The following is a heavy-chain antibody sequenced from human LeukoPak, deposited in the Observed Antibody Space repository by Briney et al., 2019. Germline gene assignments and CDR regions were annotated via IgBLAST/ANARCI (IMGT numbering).Heavy chain of an antibody. CDR1: GFTFSNYW. D-gene: IGHD2-8*01. J-gene: IGHJ4*02. Sequence: GGSLRLSCAASGFTFSNYWMSWVRQAPGKGLEWVANIKQDGSETYYVDSVKGQFTISRDNAKNSLFLQMNSLTAEDTAVYYCARKGGTRGPLNYWGQGILVTVSS. CDR3: ARKGGTRGPLNY. CDR2: IKQDGSET. V-gene: IGHV3-7*01.